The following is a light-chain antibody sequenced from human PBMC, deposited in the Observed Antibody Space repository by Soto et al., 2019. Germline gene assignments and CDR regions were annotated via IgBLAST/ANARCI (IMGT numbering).Light chain of an antibody. V-gene: IGKV3-20*01. J-gene: IGKJ1*01. CDR3: QQYGSSPYT. CDR2: GAS. CDR1: QSVSSGY. Sequence: EIVLTQSPGTLSLSPGERATLSCRASQSVSSGYLAWYQQKPGQAPRLLIYGASSRATGIPDRFSGSGSATDFTLTISRLEPEDFAVYYCQQYGSSPYTFGQGTKVEI.